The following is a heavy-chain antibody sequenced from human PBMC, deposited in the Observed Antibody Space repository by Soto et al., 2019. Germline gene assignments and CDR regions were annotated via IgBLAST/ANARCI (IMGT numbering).Heavy chain of an antibody. J-gene: IGHJ4*02. CDR1: GFTFSSYG. D-gene: IGHD2-8*01. CDR2: ISYDGSNK. V-gene: IGHV3-30*18. Sequence: QVQLVESGGGVVQPGRSLRLSCAASGFTFSSYGMHWVRQAPGKGLEWVAVISYDGSNKYYADSVKGRFTISRDNSNNTLYLQMNSLRAEATAVYYCAKDRGYCTNGVCSSFDYWGQGTLVTVSS. CDR3: AKDRGYCTNGVCSSFDY.